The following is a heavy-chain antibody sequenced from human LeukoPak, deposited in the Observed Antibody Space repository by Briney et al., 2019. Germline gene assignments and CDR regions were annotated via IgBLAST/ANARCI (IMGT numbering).Heavy chain of an antibody. V-gene: IGHV3-11*04. CDR2: ISGSGSDM. CDR1: GFGFSDSY. D-gene: IGHD5/OR15-5a*01. CDR3: VSTGGDY. J-gene: IGHJ4*02. Sequence: PGGSLRLSCVVSGFGFSDSYMTWIRQTPGKGLEWLAYISGSGSDMYYADSVKGRFTISRDNAKNSLYLQMNSLRAEDTAVYYCVSTGGDYWGQGTLVTVSS.